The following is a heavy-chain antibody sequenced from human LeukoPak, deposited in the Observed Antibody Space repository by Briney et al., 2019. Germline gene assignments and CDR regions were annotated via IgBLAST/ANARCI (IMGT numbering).Heavy chain of an antibody. Sequence: ASVKVSCKASGYTFTSYGISWVRQAPGQGLEWMGWISAYNGNTNYAQKLQGRVTMTTDTSTSTAYMELRSLRSDDTAVYYCAREGPLTGTTHGYYYYMDVWGKGTTVTVSS. D-gene: IGHD1-7*01. V-gene: IGHV1-18*01. CDR2: ISAYNGNT. CDR1: GYTFTSYG. CDR3: AREGPLTGTTHGYYYYMDV. J-gene: IGHJ6*03.